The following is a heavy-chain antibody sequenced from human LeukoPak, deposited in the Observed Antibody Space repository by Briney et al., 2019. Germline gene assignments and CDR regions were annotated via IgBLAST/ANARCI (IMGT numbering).Heavy chain of an antibody. CDR2: ISAYIGNT. Sequence: GASVKVSCKASGYTFTSYGISWVRQAPGQGLEWMGWISAYIGNTNYAQKLQGRVTMTTDTSTSTAYMELRSLRSDDTAVYYCARVENEVVAAGTYYYYYYGMDVWGQGTTVTVSS. CDR3: ARVENEVVAAGTYYYYYYGMDV. CDR1: GYTFTSYG. V-gene: IGHV1-18*01. J-gene: IGHJ6*02. D-gene: IGHD2-15*01.